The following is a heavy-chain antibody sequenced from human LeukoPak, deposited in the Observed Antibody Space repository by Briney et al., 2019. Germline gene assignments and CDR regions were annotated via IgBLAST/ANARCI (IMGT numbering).Heavy chain of an antibody. J-gene: IGHJ6*03. Sequence: SETLSLTCTVSGGSISSYYWSWIRQPPGKGLEWIGYIYYSGSTNYNPSLKSRVTISVDTSKNQFPLKLSSVTAADTAVYYCARADYDFWSGQYYYYMDVWGKGTTVTVSS. V-gene: IGHV4-59*01. D-gene: IGHD3-3*01. CDR2: IYYSGST. CDR1: GGSISSYY. CDR3: ARADYDFWSGQYYYYMDV.